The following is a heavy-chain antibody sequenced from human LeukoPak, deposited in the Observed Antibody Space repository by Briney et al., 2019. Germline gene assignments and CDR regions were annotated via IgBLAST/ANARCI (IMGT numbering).Heavy chain of an antibody. V-gene: IGHV3-30-3*01. Sequence: GGSLRLSCAASGFTFSSYAMHWVRQAPGKGLEWVAVISYDGSNKYYADSVKGRFTISRDNAKNSLYLQMNSLRAEDTAVYYCARDGYYYDSSGYSKPPFDYWGQGTLVTVSS. CDR1: GFTFSSYA. D-gene: IGHD3-22*01. CDR2: ISYDGSNK. CDR3: ARDGYYYDSSGYSKPPFDY. J-gene: IGHJ4*02.